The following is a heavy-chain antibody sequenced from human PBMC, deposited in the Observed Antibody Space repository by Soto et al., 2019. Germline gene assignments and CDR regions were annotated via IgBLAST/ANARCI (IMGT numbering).Heavy chain of an antibody. CDR2: VYHTGTT. Sequence: PSETLSLTCVVSGGPVSGDDLYWSWIRHLPGKGLEWIANVYHTGTTYYNPSLKSRVSMSDDTSQNQFSLILASVTAADTAVYYCARALVTDYNSRDYHYYFAMDVWGQGTSVTVSS. CDR3: ARALVTDYNSRDYHYYFAMDV. J-gene: IGHJ6*02. V-gene: IGHV4-31*02. CDR1: GGPVSGDDLY. D-gene: IGHD3-22*01.